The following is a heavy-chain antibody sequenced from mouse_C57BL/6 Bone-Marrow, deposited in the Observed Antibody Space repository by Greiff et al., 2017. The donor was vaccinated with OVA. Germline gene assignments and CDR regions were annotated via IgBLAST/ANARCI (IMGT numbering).Heavy chain of an antibody. CDR3: ARRGYYEEDY. CDR2: INPGSGGT. V-gene: IGHV1-54*01. D-gene: IGHD2-3*01. J-gene: IGHJ4*01. Sequence: QVHVKQSGAELVRPGTSVKVSCKASGYAFTNYLIEWVKQRPGQGLEWIGVINPGSGGTNYNEKFQGKATLTADKSSSTAYMQLSSLTSEDSAVYFCARRGYYEEDYWGQGTSVTVSS. CDR1: GYAFTNYL.